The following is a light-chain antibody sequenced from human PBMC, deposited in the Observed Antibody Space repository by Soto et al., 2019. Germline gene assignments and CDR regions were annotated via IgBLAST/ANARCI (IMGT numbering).Light chain of an antibody. Sequence: QSVLTQPRSVSGSPGQSVTISCTGTRSDVGGYNFVSWYQQHPGKAPKLMIYDVNKRPSGVPDRFSASKSGDTASLTISGLQAEDEADYFCCSYAGSRVIFGGGTKVTVL. CDR2: DVN. CDR1: RSDVGGYNF. V-gene: IGLV2-11*01. CDR3: CSYAGSRVI. J-gene: IGLJ2*01.